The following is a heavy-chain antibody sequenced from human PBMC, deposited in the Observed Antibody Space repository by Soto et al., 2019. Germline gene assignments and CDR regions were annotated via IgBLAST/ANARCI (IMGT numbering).Heavy chain of an antibody. Sequence: GGSLRLSCAASGFTFSSYDMHWVRQATGKGLEWVSAIGTAGDTYYPGSVKGRFTISRENAKNSLYLQMNSLRAEDTAVYYCARDLMTFNQYYGMDVWGQGTTVTVSS. CDR3: ARDLMTFNQYYGMDV. V-gene: IGHV3-13*01. CDR2: IGTAGDT. J-gene: IGHJ6*02. CDR1: GFTFSSYD. D-gene: IGHD2-2*01.